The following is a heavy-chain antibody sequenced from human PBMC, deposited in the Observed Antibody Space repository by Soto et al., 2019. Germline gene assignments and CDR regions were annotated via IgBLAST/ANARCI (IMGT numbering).Heavy chain of an antibody. D-gene: IGHD3-16*02. Sequence: PSETLSLTCTVSGGSISSGGYYWSWIRQHPGKGLEWIGYIYYSGSTYYNPSLKSRVTISVDTSKNQFSLKLSSVTAADTAVYYCASMYYDYIWGSYRSGGDAFDIWGQGTMVTVSS. CDR3: ASMYYDYIWGSYRSGGDAFDI. CDR2: IYYSGST. J-gene: IGHJ3*02. CDR1: GGSISSGGYY. V-gene: IGHV4-31*03.